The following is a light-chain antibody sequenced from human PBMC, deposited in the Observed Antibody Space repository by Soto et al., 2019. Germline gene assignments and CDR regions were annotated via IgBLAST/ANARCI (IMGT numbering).Light chain of an antibody. CDR3: QQDNNWTFR. CDR2: GAY. CDR1: QSLGSN. Sequence: EIGVKHSPTTVCVTRLQRATISFRASQSLGSNLAWYQQNPGQAPRLLIYGAYTRATGIPARFSGSVSGTEFTLTISSLQSEDFAVYYCQQDNNWTFRFGQVGRLAI. V-gene: IGKV3-15*01. J-gene: IGKJ5*01.